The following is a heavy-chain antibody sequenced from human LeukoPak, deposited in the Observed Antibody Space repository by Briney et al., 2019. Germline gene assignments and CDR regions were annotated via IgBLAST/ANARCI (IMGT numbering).Heavy chain of an antibody. CDR2: IIPILGIA. CDR3: ASTDIVVVPATNYYYGMDV. D-gene: IGHD2-2*01. Sequence: ASVKVSCKASGGTFSSYAISWVRQAPGQGLEWMGRIIPILGIANYAQKFQGRVTITADKSTSTAYMELSSLRSEDTAVYYCASTDIVVVPATNYYYGMDVRGQGTTVTVSS. V-gene: IGHV1-69*04. CDR1: GGTFSSYA. J-gene: IGHJ6*02.